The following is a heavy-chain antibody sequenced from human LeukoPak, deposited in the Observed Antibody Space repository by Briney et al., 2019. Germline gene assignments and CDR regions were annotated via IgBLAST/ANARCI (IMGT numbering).Heavy chain of an antibody. CDR3: ARARIGSGWYPYYFDY. J-gene: IGHJ4*02. V-gene: IGHV4-59*01. Sequence: SETLSLTCTVSGGSISSYYWSWIRQPPGKGLEWIGYIYYSGSTNYNPSLKSRVTISVDTSKNQFSLKLSSVTAADTAVYYCARARIGSGWYPYYFDYWGQGTLVTVSS. CDR1: GGSISSYY. CDR2: IYYSGST. D-gene: IGHD6-19*01.